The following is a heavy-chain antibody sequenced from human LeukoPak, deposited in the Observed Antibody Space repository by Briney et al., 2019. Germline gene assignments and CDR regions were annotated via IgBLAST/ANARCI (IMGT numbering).Heavy chain of an antibody. CDR1: GFTFDDYA. V-gene: IGHV3-9*01. CDR2: ISWNSDSA. Sequence: PGGSLRLFCAASGFTFDDYAMHWVRQAPGKGLEGVSGISWNSDSAGYVDSVKGRFTISRDNAKNSLYLQMNSLRTEDTALYYCAKDLGAGEPYYYGMDVWGQGTTVTVSS. J-gene: IGHJ6*02. D-gene: IGHD1-14*01. CDR3: AKDLGAGEPYYYGMDV.